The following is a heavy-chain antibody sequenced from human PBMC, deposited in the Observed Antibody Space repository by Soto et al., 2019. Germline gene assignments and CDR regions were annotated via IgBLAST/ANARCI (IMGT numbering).Heavy chain of an antibody. V-gene: IGHV4-38-2*01. CDR1: GYSIRSGYF. J-gene: IGHJ6*02. Sequence: KTSETLSLTCAVSGYSIRSGYFWGWIRQPPGKGLEWIGSMYHSGITYYNLSLKSRVTISVDTSKNQLSLKLSSATAADTAVYYCARSMYSTSAQLYYCMDVWGQGTTVTVSS. D-gene: IGHD6-6*01. CDR2: MYHSGIT. CDR3: ARSMYSTSAQLYYCMDV.